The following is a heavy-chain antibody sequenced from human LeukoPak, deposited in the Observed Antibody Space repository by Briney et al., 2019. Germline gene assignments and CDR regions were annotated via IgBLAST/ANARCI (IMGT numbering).Heavy chain of an antibody. Sequence: GGSLRLSCSVSGLSFGDYALSWVRQAPGKGLEWIGYIRGKAYGETTEYAAPVKGRFTISRDDSKSIAYLQMNRLTTEDTGVYYRAASSGLDYWGQGTLVTVSS. D-gene: IGHD6-25*01. J-gene: IGHJ4*02. CDR1: GLSFGDYA. CDR3: AASSGLDY. V-gene: IGHV3-49*04. CDR2: IRGKAYGETT.